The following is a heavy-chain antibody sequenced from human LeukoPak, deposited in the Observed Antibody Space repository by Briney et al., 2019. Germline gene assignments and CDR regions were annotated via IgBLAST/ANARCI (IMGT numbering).Heavy chain of an antibody. CDR2: ISGSGGST. Sequence: GGSLRLSCAASGFTFSSYAMSWVRQAPGKGLEWVSAISGSGGSTYYADSVKGRFTISRDNAKNSPYLQMNSLRAEDTAVYYCARGGLGYSYSNYWGQGTLVTVSS. D-gene: IGHD5-18*01. CDR1: GFTFSSYA. CDR3: ARGGLGYSYSNY. J-gene: IGHJ4*02. V-gene: IGHV3-23*01.